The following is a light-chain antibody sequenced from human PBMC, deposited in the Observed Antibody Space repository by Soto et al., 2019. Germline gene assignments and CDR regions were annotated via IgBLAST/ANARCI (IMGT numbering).Light chain of an antibody. CDR1: QGISNY. J-gene: IGKJ1*01. CDR2: AAS. CDR3: QKYNSAPPWT. V-gene: IGKV1-27*01. Sequence: DIQMTQSPSSLSASVGDRVTITCRASQGISNYLAWYQQKPGKVPKLLSYAASTLQSGVPSRFSGSGAGTDVTLTISSLQPDDVATYYCQKYNSAPPWTFGQGTKVEIK.